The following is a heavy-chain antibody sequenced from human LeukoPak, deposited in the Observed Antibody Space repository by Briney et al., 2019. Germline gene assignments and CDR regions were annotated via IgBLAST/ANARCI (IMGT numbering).Heavy chain of an antibody. CDR3: ARDLGSAARDYYYYGMDV. CDR2: IIPIFGTA. J-gene: IGHJ6*02. CDR1: GGTFSSYA. D-gene: IGHD2-2*01. V-gene: IGHV1-69*13. Sequence: SVKVSCKASGGTFSSYAISWVRQAPGQGLEWMGGIIPIFGTANYAQKFQGRVTIAADESTSTAYMELSSLRSEDTAVYYCARDLGSAARDYYYYGMDVWGQGTTVTVSS.